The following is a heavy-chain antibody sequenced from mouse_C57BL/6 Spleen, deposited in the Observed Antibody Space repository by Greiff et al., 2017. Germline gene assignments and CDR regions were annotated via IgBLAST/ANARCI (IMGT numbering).Heavy chain of an antibody. D-gene: IGHD2-5*01. J-gene: IGHJ3*01. CDR3: ARGSNYTAWFAY. CDR1: GYTFTSYW. V-gene: IGHV1-69*01. CDR2: IDPSDSYT. Sequence: QVQLQQPGAELVMPGASVKLSCKASGYTFTSYWMHWVQQRPGQGLEWIGEIDPSDSYTNYNQKFKGKSTLTVDKSSSTAYMQLSSLTSEDSAVYYCARGSNYTAWFAYWGQGTLVTVSA.